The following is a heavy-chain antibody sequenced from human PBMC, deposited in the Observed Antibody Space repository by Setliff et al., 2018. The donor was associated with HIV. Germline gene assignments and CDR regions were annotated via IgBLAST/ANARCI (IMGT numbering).Heavy chain of an antibody. J-gene: IGHJ4*02. V-gene: IGHV4-4*09. CDR3: ARKDGVGYCDSNSCYGIGPIDF. Sequence: SETLSLTCTVSGGSISSYYWSWIRQPPGKGLEWIGYIDNSGSTNYNPSLKSRVTISVDTSKNQISLKLSSVTSLRSDDTAVYYCARKDGVGYCDSNSCYGIGPIDFWGQGSLVTVSS. CDR2: IDNSGST. D-gene: IGHD2-2*01. CDR1: GGSISSYY.